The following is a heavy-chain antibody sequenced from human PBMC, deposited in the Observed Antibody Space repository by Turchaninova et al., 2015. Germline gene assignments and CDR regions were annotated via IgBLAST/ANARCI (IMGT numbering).Heavy chain of an antibody. J-gene: IGHJ5*02. D-gene: IGHD6-25*01. Sequence: VQFGDCVCGLIVSGGFVGLFFSATAITYGHYGLTWIRQAQGDELGWGSNTKHDGRENYYGCSVQGRITMSTDDASKSVYLQITSLKAEDTAVYYCARDISLYSIGATLDRWGPGTLVTVSS. CDR3: ARDISLYSIGATLDR. V-gene: IGHV3-7*03. CDR2: TKHDGREN. CDR1: AITYGHYG.